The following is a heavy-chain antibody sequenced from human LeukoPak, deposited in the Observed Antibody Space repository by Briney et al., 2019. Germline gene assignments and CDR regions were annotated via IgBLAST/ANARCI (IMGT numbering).Heavy chain of an antibody. CDR1: GYRFTSYW. Sequence: GESLKISCKGSGYRFTSYWISWVRQMPGKGLEWMGRIDPSDSYTDYSPSFQGHVTISADKSISTAYLQWSSLKASDTAMYYCARAHCSGGSCYFRGFDYWGQGTLVTVSS. V-gene: IGHV5-10-1*01. J-gene: IGHJ4*02. D-gene: IGHD2-15*01. CDR3: ARAHCSGGSCYFRGFDY. CDR2: IDPSDSYT.